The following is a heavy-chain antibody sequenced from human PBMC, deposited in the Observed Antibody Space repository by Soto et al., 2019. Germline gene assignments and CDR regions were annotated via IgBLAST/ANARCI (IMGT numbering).Heavy chain of an antibody. CDR1: GYTFTSYG. CDR3: ARDLLYCSSTSCQPAGGMDV. J-gene: IGHJ6*02. V-gene: IGHV1-18*04. CDR2: IGAYNGNT. Sequence: QVQLVQSGAEVKKPGASVKVSCKASGYTFTSYGISWVRQAPGQGLEWMGWIGAYNGNTNYAQKLQGRVTMTTDTSTSTAYMELRRLRSDDTAVYYCARDLLYCSSTSCQPAGGMDVWGQGTTVTVS. D-gene: IGHD2-2*01.